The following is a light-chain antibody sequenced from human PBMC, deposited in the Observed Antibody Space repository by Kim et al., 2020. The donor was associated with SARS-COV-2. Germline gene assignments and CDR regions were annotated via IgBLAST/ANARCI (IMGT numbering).Light chain of an antibody. CDR1: QGISNA. V-gene: IGKV1D-13*01. CDR3: QQFGNYPLT. Sequence: IQLTQSPSSLSASVGDRVTITCQASQGISNALDWYQQKPGKAPKLLIYDASSLEGGVPSRFSGSGSGTGFTFTISSLQPEDFARYYCQQFGNYPLTFGRGTQLDIK. J-gene: IGKJ4*01. CDR2: DAS.